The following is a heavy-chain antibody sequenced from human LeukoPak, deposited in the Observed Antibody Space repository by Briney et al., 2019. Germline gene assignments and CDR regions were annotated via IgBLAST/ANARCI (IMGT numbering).Heavy chain of an antibody. D-gene: IGHD2-2*01. CDR3: ARGGCSSTSCATDWFDP. CDR2: IYYSGST. V-gene: IGHV4-59*01. CDR1: GGSISSYY. J-gene: IGHJ5*02. Sequence: PSETLSLTCTVSGGSISSYYWSWIRQPPGKGLEWSGYIYYSGSTNYNPSLKSRVTISVDTSKNQFSLKLSSVTAADTAVYYCARGGCSSTSCATDWFDPWGQGTLVTVSS.